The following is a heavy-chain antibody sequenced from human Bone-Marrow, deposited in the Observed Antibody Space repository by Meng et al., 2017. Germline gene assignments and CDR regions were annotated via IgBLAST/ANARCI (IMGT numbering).Heavy chain of an antibody. Sequence: SVKASCKASGGTFSSYAISWVRQAPGQGLEWMGGIIPIFGTANYAQKFQGRVTITADESTSTAYMELSSLRSEDTAVYYCARSTMGYSYGYYYYYGMDVWGQGTTVTVSS. V-gene: IGHV1-69*13. CDR1: GGTFSSYA. CDR3: ARSTMGYSYGYYYYYGMDV. J-gene: IGHJ6*02. CDR2: IIPIFGTA. D-gene: IGHD5-18*01.